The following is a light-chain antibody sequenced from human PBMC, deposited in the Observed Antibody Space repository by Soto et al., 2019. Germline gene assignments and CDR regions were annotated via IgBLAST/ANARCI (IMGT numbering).Light chain of an antibody. Sequence: EIVMTQSPATLSVFPGERATLSCRASQSVSTNFAWYQQKPGQAPRLLIYGASARATGIPARFSGSGSGTEFPLTISSLQSEDFAVYYCHQYNNWPPYTFGQATKLEIK. CDR2: GAS. CDR1: QSVSTN. J-gene: IGKJ2*01. V-gene: IGKV3-15*01. CDR3: HQYNNWPPYT.